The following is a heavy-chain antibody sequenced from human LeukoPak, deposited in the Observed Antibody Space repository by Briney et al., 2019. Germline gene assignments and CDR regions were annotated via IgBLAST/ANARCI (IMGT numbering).Heavy chain of an antibody. CDR1: GFTLSSYY. CDR2: IKQDGSEK. CDR3: ARHQAVAGMDYYYYYMDV. V-gene: IGHV3-7*01. D-gene: IGHD6-19*01. J-gene: IGHJ6*03. Sequence: GGSLRLSCAASGFTLSSYYMSWLRQAPGKGLEWVANIKQDGSEKYYVDSVKGRFTISRDNAKNSLYLQMNSLRAEDTAVYYCARHQAVAGMDYYYYYMDVWGKGTTVTISS.